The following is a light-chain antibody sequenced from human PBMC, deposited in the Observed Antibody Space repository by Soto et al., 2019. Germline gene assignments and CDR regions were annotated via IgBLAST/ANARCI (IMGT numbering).Light chain of an antibody. CDR3: MQSIPLPYT. J-gene: IGKJ2*01. CDR2: EVS. V-gene: IGKV2D-29*01. CDR1: QTLLRSDGQTY. Sequence: DIVMTQTPLSLSVTPGQPASISCKSSQTLLRSDGQTYLYWYLQKPGQPPQLLISEVSNRFSGVQDKFSGRGSGTDFTLKISRVEAEDVGVYYFMQSIPLPYTFGQGTKLEIK.